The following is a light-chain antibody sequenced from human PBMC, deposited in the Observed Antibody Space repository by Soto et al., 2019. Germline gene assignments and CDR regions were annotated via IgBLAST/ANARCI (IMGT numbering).Light chain of an antibody. J-gene: IGKJ2*02. CDR2: DAS. Sequence: DIHITQSPSTLSASVGDRVTITCRASQSISSWLAWYQQKPGKAPKLLIYDASSLESGVPSRFSGSGSGTEFTLTISSLQPDDFAPYYCQQSNSDSSTCGAGTK. CDR3: QQSNSDSST. V-gene: IGKV1-5*01. CDR1: QSISSW.